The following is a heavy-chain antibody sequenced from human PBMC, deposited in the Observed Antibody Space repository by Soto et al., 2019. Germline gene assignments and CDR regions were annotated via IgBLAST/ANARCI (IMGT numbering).Heavy chain of an antibody. CDR2: IWYDGSYK. J-gene: IGHJ4*02. Sequence: QVQLVESGGGVVQPGRSLRLSCAASGFTFSNYGMHWVRQAPGKGLEWVAVIWYDGSYKYYAGSVKGRFTISRDNSRTTLHLQMNSLRAEDTAVYYCAKDEGRYTYGLRDCWGQGTLVTVSS. D-gene: IGHD5-18*01. V-gene: IGHV3-33*06. CDR1: GFTFSNYG. CDR3: AKDEGRYTYGLRDC.